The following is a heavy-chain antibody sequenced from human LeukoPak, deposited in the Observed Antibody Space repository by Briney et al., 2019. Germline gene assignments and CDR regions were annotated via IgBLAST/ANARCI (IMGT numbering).Heavy chain of an antibody. CDR1: GFTFSDYY. Sequence: TTGGSLRLSCAASGFTFSDYYMSWIRQAPGKGLEWVSYISSSGSTIYYADSVKGRFTISRDNAKNSLYLQMNSLRAEDTAVYYCAKVRMITMIAYDAFDIWGQGTMVTVSS. D-gene: IGHD3-22*01. V-gene: IGHV3-11*01. J-gene: IGHJ3*02. CDR2: ISSSGSTI. CDR3: AKVRMITMIAYDAFDI.